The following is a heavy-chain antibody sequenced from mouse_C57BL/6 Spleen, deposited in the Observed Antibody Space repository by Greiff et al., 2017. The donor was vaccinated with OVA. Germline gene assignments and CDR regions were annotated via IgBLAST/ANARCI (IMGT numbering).Heavy chain of an antibody. Sequence: QVQLQQSGPELVKPGASVKISCKASGYAFSSSWMNWVKQRPGKGLEWIGRLYPGDGDTNYNGKFKGKATLTADKSSSTAYMQLSSLTSEDSAVYFCARSVDYGYAMDYWGQGTSVTVSS. CDR2: LYPGDGDT. D-gene: IGHD2-4*01. CDR3: ARSVDYGYAMDY. V-gene: IGHV1-82*01. CDR1: GYAFSSSW. J-gene: IGHJ4*01.